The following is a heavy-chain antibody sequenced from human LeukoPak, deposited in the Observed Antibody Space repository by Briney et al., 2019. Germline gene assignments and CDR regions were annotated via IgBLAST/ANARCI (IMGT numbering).Heavy chain of an antibody. D-gene: IGHD2-15*01. CDR2: VKEDGTTK. CDR3: VSQEVVPH. J-gene: IGHJ4*02. V-gene: IGHV3-7*01. Sequence: GGSLRLSCAASGFNFINYWMSWVRQAPGKGLEWVANVKEDGTTKQYVDSVKGRFTISRDNAKNSLYLQMDSLRAEDTALYYCVSQEVVPHWGQGTLVSVSS. CDR1: GFNFINYW.